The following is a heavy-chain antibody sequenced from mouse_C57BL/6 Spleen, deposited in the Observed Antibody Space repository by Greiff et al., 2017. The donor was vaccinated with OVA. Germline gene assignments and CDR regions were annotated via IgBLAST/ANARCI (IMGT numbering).Heavy chain of an antibody. Sequence: QVQLQQPGAELVRPGSSVKLSCKASGYTFTSYWMHWVKQRPIQGLEWIGNIDPSDSETHYNQKFKDKATLTVDKSSITAYMQLSSLTSEDSAVYYCARDYYGSMFAYWGQGTLVTVSA. CDR1: GYTFTSYW. J-gene: IGHJ3*01. D-gene: IGHD1-1*01. CDR2: IDPSDSET. V-gene: IGHV1-52*01. CDR3: ARDYYGSMFAY.